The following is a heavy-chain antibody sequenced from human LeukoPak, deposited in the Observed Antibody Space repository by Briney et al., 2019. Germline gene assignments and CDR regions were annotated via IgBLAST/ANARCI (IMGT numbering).Heavy chain of an antibody. Sequence: GGSLSLSCAASGFTFSSYWMSWVRQAPGKGLEWVSGINWNGGSTGYADSVKGRFTISRGNAKNSLYLQMNSLRAEDTALYYCARISGSGIIYPSPFDYWGQGTLVTVSS. V-gene: IGHV3-20*04. D-gene: IGHD3-10*01. J-gene: IGHJ4*02. CDR3: ARISGSGIIYPSPFDY. CDR1: GFTFSSYW. CDR2: INWNGGST.